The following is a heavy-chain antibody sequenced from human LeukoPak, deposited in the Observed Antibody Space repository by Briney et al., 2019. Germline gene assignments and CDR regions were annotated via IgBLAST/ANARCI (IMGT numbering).Heavy chain of an antibody. CDR3: ARDLTTVTKRVY. D-gene: IGHD4-17*01. CDR1: GFTFSSYS. CDR2: ISSSSSYI. V-gene: IGHV3-21*01. J-gene: IGHJ4*02. Sequence: GGSLRLSCAASGFTFSSYSMNWVRQAPGKGLEWVSSISSSSSYIYYADSVKGRFTISRDNAKNSPYLQMNSLRAEDTAVYYCARDLTTVTKRVYWGQGTLVTVSS.